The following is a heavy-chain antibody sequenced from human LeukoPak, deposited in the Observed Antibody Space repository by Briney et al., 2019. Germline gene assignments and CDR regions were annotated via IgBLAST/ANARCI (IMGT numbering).Heavy chain of an antibody. V-gene: IGHV3-23*01. CDR1: GFTFSNYA. CDR3: AKGPSRNIAAVGTDY. J-gene: IGHJ4*02. CDR2: ISGSGDIT. D-gene: IGHD6-13*01. Sequence: PGGSLRLSCAASGFTFSNYAMNWVRQAPGKGLEGVSVISGSGDITFYADSVKGRFTISRDNSKNTLYLQMNSLRAEDTAVYYCAKGPSRNIAAVGTDYWGQGTLVTVSS.